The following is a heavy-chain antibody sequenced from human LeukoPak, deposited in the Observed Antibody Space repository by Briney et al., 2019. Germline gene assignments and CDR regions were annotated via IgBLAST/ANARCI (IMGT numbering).Heavy chain of an antibody. CDR1: GFSFSSYE. D-gene: IGHD2-15*01. CDR2: INSIGTTI. V-gene: IGHV3-48*03. J-gene: IGHJ4*02. Sequence: GGSLRLSCAASGFSFSSYEMNWVRQAPGKGPEWISYINSIGTTIYYADSVKGRFTVSRDNAKSSLYLQTSSLRVEDTAVYYCATNRGSEVDYWGQGTLVTASS. CDR3: ATNRGSEVDY.